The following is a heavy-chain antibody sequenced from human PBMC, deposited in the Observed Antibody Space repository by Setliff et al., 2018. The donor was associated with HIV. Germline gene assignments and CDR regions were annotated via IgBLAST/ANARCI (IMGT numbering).Heavy chain of an antibody. CDR2: ISHGGST. D-gene: IGHD6-6*01. J-gene: IGHJ4*02. CDR3: ARAGSAAASPLDY. CDR1: GGSFSGYY. Sequence: SETLSLTCAVYGGSFSGYYWSWIRQPPGKGLEWIGEISHGGSTNYNPSLKSRVTISVDTSKNQFSLKLSSVTAADTAVYYCARAGSAAASPLDYWGQGTLVTVS. V-gene: IGHV4-34*01.